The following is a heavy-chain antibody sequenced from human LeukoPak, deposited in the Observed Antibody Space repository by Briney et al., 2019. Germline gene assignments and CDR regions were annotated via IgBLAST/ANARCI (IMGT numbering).Heavy chain of an antibody. Sequence: HPGGSLRLSCAASGFTFGSYWMSWVRQAPGKGLEWVANIKQDGSEKYYVDSVKGRFTISRDNAKNSLYLQMNSLRAEDTAVYYCARIVGWQLVRGGAFDIWGHGTMVTVSS. CDR3: ARIVGWQLVRGGAFDI. CDR2: IKQDGSEK. CDR1: GFTFGSYW. J-gene: IGHJ3*02. D-gene: IGHD6-13*01. V-gene: IGHV3-7*01.